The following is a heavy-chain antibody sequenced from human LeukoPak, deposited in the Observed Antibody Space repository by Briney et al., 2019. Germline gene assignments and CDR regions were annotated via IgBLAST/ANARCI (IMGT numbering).Heavy chain of an antibody. Sequence: SETLSLTCAVYGGSFSGYSWSWIRQPPGKGLEWIGYIYYSGSTYYNPSLRSRVTISVDTSKNQFSLKASSVTAADTAVYYCARGGAARLHFQNWGQGTLVTVSS. D-gene: IGHD6-6*01. CDR3: ARGGAARLHFQN. J-gene: IGHJ1*01. CDR2: IYYSGST. V-gene: IGHV4-34*09. CDR1: GGSFSGYS.